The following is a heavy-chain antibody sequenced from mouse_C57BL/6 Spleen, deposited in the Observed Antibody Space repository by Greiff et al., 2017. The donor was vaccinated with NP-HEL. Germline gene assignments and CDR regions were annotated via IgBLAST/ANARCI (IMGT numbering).Heavy chain of an antibody. CDR3: ARKSYYYGSSWYFDV. Sequence: EVMLVESGGGLVKPGGSLKLSCAASGFTFSSYAMSWVRQTPEKRLEWVATISDGGSYTYYPDNVKGRFTISRDNAKNNLYLQMSHLKSEDTAMYYCARKSYYYGSSWYFDVWGTGTTVTVSS. J-gene: IGHJ1*03. V-gene: IGHV5-4*03. CDR1: GFTFSSYA. CDR2: ISDGGSYT. D-gene: IGHD1-1*01.